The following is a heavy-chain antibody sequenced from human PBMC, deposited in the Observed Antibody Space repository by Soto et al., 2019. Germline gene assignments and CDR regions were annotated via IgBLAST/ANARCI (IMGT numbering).Heavy chain of an antibody. J-gene: IGHJ4*02. Sequence: QVQLVQSGAEVKKPGASVKVSCKASGYTFTDYYMHWVRQAPGQGLEWMGWINPNSGGTNYAQKFQGRVTMTRDTSINTAYMDLRRLGSDDTAVYFCARVPGTRGAMGYWGQGTLVTVSS. CDR3: ARVPGTRGAMGY. CDR1: GYTFTDYY. D-gene: IGHD1-1*01. CDR2: INPNSGGT. V-gene: IGHV1-2*02.